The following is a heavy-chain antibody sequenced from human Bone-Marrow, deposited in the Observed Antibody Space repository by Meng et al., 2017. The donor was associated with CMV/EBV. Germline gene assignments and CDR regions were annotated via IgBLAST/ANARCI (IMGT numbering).Heavy chain of an antibody. Sequence: ASVKVSCKASGGTFSSYAISWVRQAPGQGLEWMGWISSHSGDTNYAPKVQGRVTMTTDTSTNTAYMELRSLRSDDTAIYYCVREYCGGDCSFANFYFSYWGQGKRVTGSS. J-gene: IGHJ4*02. CDR2: ISSHSGDT. CDR1: GGTFSSYA. D-gene: IGHD2-21*01. CDR3: VREYCGGDCSFANFYFSY. V-gene: IGHV1-18*01.